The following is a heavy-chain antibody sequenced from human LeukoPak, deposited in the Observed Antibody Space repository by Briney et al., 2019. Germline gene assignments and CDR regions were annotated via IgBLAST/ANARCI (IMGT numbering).Heavy chain of an antibody. Sequence: SQTLSLTCTVSGGPISSGSYYWSWIRQPAGKGLEWIGRIYTSGSTNYNPSLKSRVTISVDTSKNQFSLKLSPVTAADTAVYYCARASGPFDYWGQGTLVTVSS. D-gene: IGHD3-3*01. CDR3: ARASGPFDY. CDR2: IYTSGST. J-gene: IGHJ4*02. CDR1: GGPISSGSYY. V-gene: IGHV4-61*02.